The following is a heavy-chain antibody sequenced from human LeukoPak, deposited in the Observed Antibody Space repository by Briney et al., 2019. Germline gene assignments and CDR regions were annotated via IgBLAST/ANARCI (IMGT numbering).Heavy chain of an antibody. CDR1: GGSISSYY. CDR3: ARVRRDTGHFDY. J-gene: IGHJ4*02. D-gene: IGHD2-8*02. Sequence: SETLSLTCTVSGGSISSYYWSWIRQPPGKGLEWIGYIYYSGSTNYNPSLKSRVTISVDTSKNQFSLKLSSVTAADTAVYYCARVRRDTGHFDYWGQGTLVTVSS. CDR2: IYYSGST. V-gene: IGHV4-59*01.